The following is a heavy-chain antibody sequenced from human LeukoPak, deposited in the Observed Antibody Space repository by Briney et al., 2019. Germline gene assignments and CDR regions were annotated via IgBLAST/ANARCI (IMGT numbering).Heavy chain of an antibody. CDR3: ARATMVRGVYYFDY. J-gene: IGHJ4*02. CDR2: IFVGDSDT. D-gene: IGHD3-10*01. V-gene: IGHV5-51*01. CDR1: GYSFSDYW. Sequence: GESLKISCEGSGYSFSDYWIAWVRRLPGKGLEWMGFIFVGDSDTRYSAAFVGQITISADKTANTAYLHWSSLKASDTAIYYCARATMVRGVYYFDYWGQGTLVTVSS.